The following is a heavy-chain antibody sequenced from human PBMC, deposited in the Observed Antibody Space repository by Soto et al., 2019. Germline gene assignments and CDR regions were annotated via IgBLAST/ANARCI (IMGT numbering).Heavy chain of an antibody. V-gene: IGHV4-34*01. J-gene: IGHJ6*02. CDR3: ARGVGQLDYYGMDV. Sequence: PSETLSLTCAVYGGSFSGYYWSWIRQPPGKGLEWIGEINHSGSTNYNPSLKSRVTISVDTSKNQFSLKLSSVTAADTAVYYCARGVGQLDYYGMDVWGQGTTVTVSS. CDR1: GGSFSGYY. D-gene: IGHD6-13*01. CDR2: INHSGST.